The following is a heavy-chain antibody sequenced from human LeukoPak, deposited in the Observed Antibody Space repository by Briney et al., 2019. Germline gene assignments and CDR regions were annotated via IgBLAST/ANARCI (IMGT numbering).Heavy chain of an antibody. Sequence: SETLSLTCAVSGDSISSRNNHWGWVRQPPGKGLEWIGSFFYSGSNYYNPSLNSRAAISVDMSRNQFSLKLTSVTAADTAVYFCAREYCEITSCHLRGYYYFGMDVWGQGTTVTVSS. CDR3: AREYCEITSCHLRGYYYFGMDV. V-gene: IGHV4-39*07. CDR2: FFYSGSN. D-gene: IGHD2-2*01. CDR1: GDSISSRNNH. J-gene: IGHJ6*02.